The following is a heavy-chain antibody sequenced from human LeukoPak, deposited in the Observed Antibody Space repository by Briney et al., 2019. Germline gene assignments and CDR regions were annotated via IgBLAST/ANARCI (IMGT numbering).Heavy chain of an antibody. CDR2: ISGRGRGR. D-gene: IGHD3-9*01. Sequence: GGSLRLSCAASGFTFNDCAMTWVRQAPGMGLEWVSAISGRGRGRYYVDSVKGRFTVSRDNSKNTVYLQMNSLRAEDTAVYYCVKVRNDPWLPPTLEEWGQGTLVTVSS. V-gene: IGHV3-23*01. CDR1: GFTFNDCA. CDR3: VKVRNDPWLPPTLEE. J-gene: IGHJ4*02.